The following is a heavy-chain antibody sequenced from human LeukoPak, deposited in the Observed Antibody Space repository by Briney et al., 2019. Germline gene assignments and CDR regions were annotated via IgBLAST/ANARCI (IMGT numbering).Heavy chain of an antibody. CDR2: IRYDGNSK. J-gene: IGHJ4*02. CDR3: AKDRARYNYGANDY. Sequence: GGSLRLSCAASGFPFSNYGMHWVRQAPGKGLEWVTFIRYDGNSKYYVDSVKGRFTISRDNSKNTLYLQMNSLRAEDTAMYYCAKDRARYNYGANDYWGQGTLVTVSS. D-gene: IGHD5-18*01. V-gene: IGHV3-30*02. CDR1: GFPFSNYG.